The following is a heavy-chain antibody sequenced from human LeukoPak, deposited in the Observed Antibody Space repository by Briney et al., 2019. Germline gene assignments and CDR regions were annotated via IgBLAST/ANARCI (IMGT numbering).Heavy chain of an antibody. CDR1: GGSISSYY. CDR3: ARDDADSSGNNWFDP. Sequence: PSETLSLTCTVSGGSISSYYWSWIRQPPGKGLEWIGYIYYSGSTNYNPSLKSRVTISVDTSKNQFSLELSSVTAADTAVYYCARDDADSSGNNWFDPWGQGTLVTVSS. D-gene: IGHD3-22*01. J-gene: IGHJ5*02. CDR2: IYYSGST. V-gene: IGHV4-59*01.